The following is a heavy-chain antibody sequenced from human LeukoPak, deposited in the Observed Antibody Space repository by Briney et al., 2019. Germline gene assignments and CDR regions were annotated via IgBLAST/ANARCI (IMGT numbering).Heavy chain of an antibody. V-gene: IGHV3-21*01. Sequence: GGSLRLSCAASGFTFSSYIMNWVRQAPGKGLEWVSSISSSSSYIYYADSVKGRFTISRDNAKNSLYLQMNSLRAEDTAVYYCASQPEDYPDSDWLLGYWGQGTLVTVSS. D-gene: IGHD3-9*01. J-gene: IGHJ4*02. CDR3: ASQPEDYPDSDWLLGY. CDR2: ISSSSSYI. CDR1: GFTFSSYI.